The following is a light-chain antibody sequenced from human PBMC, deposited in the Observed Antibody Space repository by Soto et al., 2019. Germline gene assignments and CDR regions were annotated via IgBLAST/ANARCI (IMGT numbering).Light chain of an antibody. CDR2: AAS. CDR1: QSISGS. CDR3: QQLFDSPIT. V-gene: IGKV1-9*01. Sequence: DIQITQSPSSLSSSVIERFTITCRASQSISGSLAWYQVKPGKAPKLLIYAASTLESGVPSRFSATVSGTEFSLTITSLQPEDFATYYCQQLFDSPITFGQGTRLEI. J-gene: IGKJ5*01.